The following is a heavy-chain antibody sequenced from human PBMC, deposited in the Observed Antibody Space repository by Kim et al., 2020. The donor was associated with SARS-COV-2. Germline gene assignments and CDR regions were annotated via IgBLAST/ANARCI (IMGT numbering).Heavy chain of an antibody. Sequence: GGSLRLSCAASGFTFSSYWMSWVRQAPGKGLEWVANIKQDGSEKFYVDSVQGRFTISRDNAKNSLYLQMNSLRAEDTAVYYCVGSYGAFDIWGQGTMVTVSS. CDR2: IKQDGSEK. CDR1: GFTFSSYW. CDR3: VGSYGAFDI. D-gene: IGHD1-26*01. J-gene: IGHJ3*02. V-gene: IGHV3-7*01.